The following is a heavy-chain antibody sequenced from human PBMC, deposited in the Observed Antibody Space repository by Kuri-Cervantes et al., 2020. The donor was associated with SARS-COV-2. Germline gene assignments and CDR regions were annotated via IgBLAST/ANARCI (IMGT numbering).Heavy chain of an antibody. CDR2: TYYRSKWYN. Sequence: SQTLSLTCAISGDSVSSNSAAWNWIRQSPSRGLEWLGRTYYRSKWYNDYAVSVKGRITINPDTSKNQFSLQLNSVTPEDTAVYYCAREEIYCGGDCYYFDYWGQGTLVTVSS. CDR1: GDSVSSNSAA. D-gene: IGHD2-21*01. CDR3: AREEIYCGGDCYYFDY. J-gene: IGHJ4*02. V-gene: IGHV6-1*01.